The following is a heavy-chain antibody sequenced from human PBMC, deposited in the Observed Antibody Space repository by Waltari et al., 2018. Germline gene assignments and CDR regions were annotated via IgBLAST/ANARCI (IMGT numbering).Heavy chain of an antibody. Sequence: QVQLQQWGAGLLKPSETLSLTCAVYGGSFSGYYLSWIRQPPGKGLEWIGEINHSGSTNYNPSLKSRVTISVDTSKNQFSLKLSSVTAADTAVYYCARERSSSFDYWGQGTLVTVSS. V-gene: IGHV4-34*01. CDR1: GGSFSGYY. CDR2: INHSGST. CDR3: ARERSSSFDY. J-gene: IGHJ4*02. D-gene: IGHD6-6*01.